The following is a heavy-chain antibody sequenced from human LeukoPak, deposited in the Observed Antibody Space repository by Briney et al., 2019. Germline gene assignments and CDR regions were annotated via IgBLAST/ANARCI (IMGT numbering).Heavy chain of an antibody. Sequence: GGSLRLSCAASGFTFCNYAMSWVRQAPGKGLEWVSAISGSGDSTYYADSVKGRFTISRDNSKNTLYLQMNSLRAEDTAVYYCAKSRIVMGTAKDAFDIWGHGTMVTVSS. CDR3: AKSRIVMGTAKDAFDI. J-gene: IGHJ3*02. V-gene: IGHV3-23*01. D-gene: IGHD2-21*02. CDR1: GFTFCNYA. CDR2: ISGSGDST.